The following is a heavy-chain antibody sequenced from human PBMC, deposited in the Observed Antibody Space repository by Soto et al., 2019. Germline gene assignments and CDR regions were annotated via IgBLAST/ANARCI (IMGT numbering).Heavy chain of an antibody. Sequence: EVQLLESGGGLVQPGGSLRLSCAASGFTFSSYAMSWVRQAPGKGLEWVSAISGSGGSTYYADSVKGRFTISRDNSKNTLYMHMNSLRAEDTAVYYCAKDSTPGYYGMDVWGQGTTVTVSS. CDR3: AKDSTPGYYGMDV. J-gene: IGHJ6*02. CDR1: GFTFSSYA. D-gene: IGHD3-3*02. CDR2: ISGSGGST. V-gene: IGHV3-23*01.